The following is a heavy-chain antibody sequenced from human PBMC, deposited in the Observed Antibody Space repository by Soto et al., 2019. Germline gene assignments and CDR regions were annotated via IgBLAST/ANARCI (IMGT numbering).Heavy chain of an antibody. CDR1: GYSFAGYW. CDR3: ARQMSTSESGHWVYSFDS. J-gene: IGHJ4*02. V-gene: IGHV5-10-1*03. Sequence: VQLEQSGAEVKKAGESLRISCKGSGYSFAGYWITWVRQKPGKGLEWMGRIDPSDSASSYSPSFRGHVTVSGDRSINTLSLQWDSLQASGTAIYYCARQMSTSESGHWVYSFDSWGQGTLVTVSS. D-gene: IGHD2-21*01. CDR2: IDPSDSAS.